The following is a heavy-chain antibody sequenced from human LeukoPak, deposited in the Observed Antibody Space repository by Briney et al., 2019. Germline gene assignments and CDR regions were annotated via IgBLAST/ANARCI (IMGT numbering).Heavy chain of an antibody. CDR3: TRFGFGPFYYMDV. CDR2: IRSKAYGGTT. V-gene: IGHV3-49*04. CDR1: GFTLGDYA. Sequence: PGGSLRLSCTASGFTLGDYAMSWVRQAPGKGLEWVGFIRSKAYGGTTEYTASVKGRFTISRDDSKSIAYLQMNSLKTEDTAVYYCTRFGFGPFYYMDVWGKGTTVTISS. J-gene: IGHJ6*03. D-gene: IGHD3-16*01.